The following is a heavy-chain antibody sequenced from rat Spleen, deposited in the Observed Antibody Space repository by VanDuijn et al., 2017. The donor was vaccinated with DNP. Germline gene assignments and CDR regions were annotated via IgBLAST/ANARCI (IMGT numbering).Heavy chain of an antibody. J-gene: IGHJ4*01. CDR1: GFSLSSYH. CDR2: IWAAGGT. Sequence: VQLKESGPGLVQPSQTLSLTCTVSGFSLSSYHVSWVRQPPGKSLVWMGSIWAAGGTNYNSAVQSRLSISRDTSKSQVFLKMNSLQTEDIATYYCARDHYNSGYYVMDAWGQGASVTVSS. D-gene: IGHD4-3*01. CDR3: ARDHYNSGYYVMDA. V-gene: IGHV2-30*01.